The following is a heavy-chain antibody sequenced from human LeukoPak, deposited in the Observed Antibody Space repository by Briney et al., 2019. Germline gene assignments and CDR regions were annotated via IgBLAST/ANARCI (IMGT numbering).Heavy chain of an antibody. CDR3: ARGIFGMVINGFDI. CDR2: INYSETT. D-gene: IGHD3-3*01. Sequence: KPSETLSLTCTVSGGSISSYYWSWIRQPPGKGLEWIGYINYSETTNYNPSLKRRVTIPVDTSKNQFSLRLSSVTAADTAVYYCARGIFGMVINGFDIWGQGTMVTVSS. CDR1: GGSISSYY. V-gene: IGHV4-59*01. J-gene: IGHJ3*02.